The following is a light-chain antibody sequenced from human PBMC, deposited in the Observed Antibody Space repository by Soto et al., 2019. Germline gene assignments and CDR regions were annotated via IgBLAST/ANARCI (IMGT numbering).Light chain of an antibody. CDR3: QQGGT. Sequence: DIQLTQSPSFLSASVGDRVTITCRASQGISSYLAWYQQKPGKATKLLIYAASTLQSGVPSRFSGSGSATEFTLTMSSLQTEDFATYYCQQGGTFGPGTNVDI. J-gene: IGKJ3*01. CDR2: AAS. CDR1: QGISSY. V-gene: IGKV1-9*01.